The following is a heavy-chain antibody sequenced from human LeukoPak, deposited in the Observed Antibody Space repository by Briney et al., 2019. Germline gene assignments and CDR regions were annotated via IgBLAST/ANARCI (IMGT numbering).Heavy chain of an antibody. Sequence: SETLSLTCSVSGGSINSFYWSWIRQPPGKGLEWIGYIFYSGTTNYNPSLESRVTISLDTSKNQFSPKLSSVTAADTAVYYCAGTYYYGENYFDYWGQGTLVTVSS. D-gene: IGHD3-10*01. CDR3: AGTYYYGENYFDY. V-gene: IGHV4-59*12. J-gene: IGHJ4*02. CDR1: GGSINSFY. CDR2: IFYSGTT.